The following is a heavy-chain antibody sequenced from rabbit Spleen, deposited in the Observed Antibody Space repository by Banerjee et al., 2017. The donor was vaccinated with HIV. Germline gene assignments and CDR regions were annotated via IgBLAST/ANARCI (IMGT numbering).Heavy chain of an antibody. J-gene: IGHJ6*01. Sequence: QSLEESGGGLVKPEGSLTLTCKASGFSFSSAYYMCWVRQAPGKGLEWIGCIYAGSSGSTYSATWAKGRFTGSKASSTTVTLQMTSLTAADTATYFCARDAGTSFSTYGMDLWGPGTLVTVS. CDR1: GFSFSSAYY. D-gene: IGHD8-1*01. V-gene: IGHV1S40*01. CDR3: ARDAGTSFSTYGMDL. CDR2: IYAGSSGST.